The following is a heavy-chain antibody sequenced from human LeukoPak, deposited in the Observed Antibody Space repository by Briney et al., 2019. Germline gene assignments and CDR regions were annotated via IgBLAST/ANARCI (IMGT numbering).Heavy chain of an antibody. Sequence: SETLSLTCTVSGGSISSGDYYWSWIRQPPGKGLEWIGYIYYSGSTHYNPSLKSRVTISVDTSKNQFSLKLSSVTAADTAVYYCATVPYSNSYYYYYGMDVWGQGTTVTVSS. CDR3: ATVPYSNSYYYYYGMDV. CDR1: GGSISSGDYY. J-gene: IGHJ6*02. V-gene: IGHV4-30-4*01. D-gene: IGHD4-11*01. CDR2: IYYSGST.